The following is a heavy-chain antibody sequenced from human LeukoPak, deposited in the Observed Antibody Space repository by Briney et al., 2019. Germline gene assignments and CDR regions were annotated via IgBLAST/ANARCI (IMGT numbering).Heavy chain of an antibody. CDR3: ARDLQGATTLYNWFDP. Sequence: GGSLRLSCAASGFTFSSYWMHWVRQAPGKGLEWVSYISSSSSTIYYADSVKGRFTISRDNAKNSLYLQMNSLRAEDTAVYYCARDLQGATTLYNWFDPWGQGTLVTVSS. CDR2: ISSSSSTI. CDR1: GFTFSSYW. D-gene: IGHD1-26*01. V-gene: IGHV3-48*01. J-gene: IGHJ5*02.